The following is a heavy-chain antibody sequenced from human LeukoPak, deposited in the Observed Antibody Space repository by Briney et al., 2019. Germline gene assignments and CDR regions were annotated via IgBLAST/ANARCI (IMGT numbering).Heavy chain of an antibody. CDR2: IYPGDSDT. CDR3: ARGGDIVLMVYDPRHDYYYGMDV. Sequence: GESLKISCKGSGYSFTSYWIGWVRQMPGKGLEWMGIIYPGDSDTGYSPFFQGQVTISADKSISTAYLQWSSLKASDTAMYYCARGGDIVLMVYDPRHDYYYGMDVWGQGTTVTVSS. CDR1: GYSFTSYW. V-gene: IGHV5-51*01. J-gene: IGHJ6*02. D-gene: IGHD2-8*01.